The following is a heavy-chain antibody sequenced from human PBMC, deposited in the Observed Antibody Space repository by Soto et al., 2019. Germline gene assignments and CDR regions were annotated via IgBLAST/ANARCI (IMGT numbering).Heavy chain of an antibody. Sequence: QVQLVQSGAEVKKPGASVKVSCKASGYTFTSYAMHWVRQAPGQRLEWMGWINAGNGNTKYSQKFQGRVTITRDTAASTAYMELSSLRSEDTALYYWASENWSGENNWFYPWGQGTLVTVSS. CDR1: GYTFTSYA. J-gene: IGHJ5*02. CDR2: INAGNGNT. D-gene: IGHD3-3*01. CDR3: ASENWSGENNWFYP. V-gene: IGHV1-3*01.